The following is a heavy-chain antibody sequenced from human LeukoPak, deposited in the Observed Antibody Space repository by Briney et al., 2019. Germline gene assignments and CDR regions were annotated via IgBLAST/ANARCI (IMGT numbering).Heavy chain of an antibody. V-gene: IGHV4-34*01. CDR1: GGSFSGYY. CDR3: ARARPYYYGSGSYSDY. Sequence: SETLSLTCAVYGGSFSGYYWSWIRQPPGKGLEWFGEINHSGSTNYNPSLKSRVTISVDTSKNQFSLKLSSVTAADTAVYYCARARPYYYGSGSYSDYWGQGTLVTVSS. D-gene: IGHD3-10*01. J-gene: IGHJ4*02. CDR2: INHSGST.